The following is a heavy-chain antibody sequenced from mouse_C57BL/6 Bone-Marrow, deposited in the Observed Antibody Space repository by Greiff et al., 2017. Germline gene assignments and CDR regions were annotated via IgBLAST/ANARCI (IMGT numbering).Heavy chain of an antibody. CDR3: TRGVTNAMDY. CDR2: IDPETGGT. V-gene: IGHV1-15*01. J-gene: IGHJ4*01. CDR1: GYTFTDYE. Sequence: VQLQQSGAELVRPGASVTLSCKASGYTFTDYEMHWVKQTPVHGLEWIGAIDPETGGTAYNQKFKGKAILTADKSSSTAYMELRSLTSEDSAVYDCTRGVTNAMDYWGQGTSVTVSS. D-gene: IGHD2-2*01.